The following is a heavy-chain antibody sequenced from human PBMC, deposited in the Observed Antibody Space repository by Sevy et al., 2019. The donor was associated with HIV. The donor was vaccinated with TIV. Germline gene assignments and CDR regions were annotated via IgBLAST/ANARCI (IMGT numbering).Heavy chain of an antibody. CDR2: IYPGDSDT. V-gene: IGHV5-51*01. CDR3: ARQSTTGTTNYYYGIDV. CDR1: GYSFTSYW. D-gene: IGHD1-1*01. Sequence: GEPLKISCKGSGYSFTSYWIGWVRQMPGKGLEWMGIIYPGDSDTRYSPSFQGQVTISADKSISTAYLQWSSLKASDTAMYYCARQSTTGTTNYYYGIDVWGQGTTVTVSS. J-gene: IGHJ6*02.